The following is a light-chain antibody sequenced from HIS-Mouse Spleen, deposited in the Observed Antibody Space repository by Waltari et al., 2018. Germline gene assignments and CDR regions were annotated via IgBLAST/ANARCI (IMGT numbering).Light chain of an antibody. V-gene: IGLV2-23*01. Sequence: QSALTQPASVSGSPGQSITISCTGTSSDVGSYNLVSWYQQHPGKAPKLMIYEGSKRPSGVSNSFPGSKSGNTASLTISGLQAEDEADYYCCSYAGSSTWVFGGGTKLTVL. CDR3: CSYAGSSTWV. CDR1: SSDVGSYNL. J-gene: IGLJ3*02. CDR2: EGS.